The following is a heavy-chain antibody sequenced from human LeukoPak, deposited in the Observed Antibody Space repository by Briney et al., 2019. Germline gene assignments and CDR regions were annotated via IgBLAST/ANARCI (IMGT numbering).Heavy chain of an antibody. CDR1: GYTFTSYY. CDR2: INPSGGST. V-gene: IGHV1-46*01. Sequence: ASVKVSCKASGYTFTSYYMHWVRQAPGQGLEWMGIINPSGGSTSYAQKFQGRVTMTRDMSTSTVYMELSSLRSEDTAVYYCAREGIAARVDPWGQGTLVTVSS. CDR3: AREGIAARVDP. D-gene: IGHD6-6*01. J-gene: IGHJ5*02.